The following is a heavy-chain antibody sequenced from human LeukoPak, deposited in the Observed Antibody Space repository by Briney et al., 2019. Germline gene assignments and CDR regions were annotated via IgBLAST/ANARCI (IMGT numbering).Heavy chain of an antibody. CDR2: INNDGSTT. CDR1: GFSFRSYW. V-gene: IGHV3-74*01. CDR3: ARGDAYALNY. J-gene: IGHJ4*02. D-gene: IGHD2-2*01. Sequence: GGSLRLSCGASGFSFRSYWMHWVRQAPGKGLVWVSRINNDGSTTADADSVKGRFTITRDNAKNTLYLQMNSLRAEDTAVYYCARGDAYALNYWGQGTLDTVSS.